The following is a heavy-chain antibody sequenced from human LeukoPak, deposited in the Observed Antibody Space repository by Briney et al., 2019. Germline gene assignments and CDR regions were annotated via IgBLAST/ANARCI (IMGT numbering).Heavy chain of an antibody. J-gene: IGHJ1*01. D-gene: IGHD3-22*01. Sequence: ASVKVSCKATGYTFTSYGISWVRQAPGQGLEWMGWISSNSDNTNYAQKFQGRVTMTRDTSISTAYMELSRLRSDDTAVYYCARDGVGYYDSSGYYYFQHWGQGTLVTVSS. V-gene: IGHV1-18*01. CDR2: ISSNSDNT. CDR1: GYTFTSYG. CDR3: ARDGVGYYDSSGYYYFQH.